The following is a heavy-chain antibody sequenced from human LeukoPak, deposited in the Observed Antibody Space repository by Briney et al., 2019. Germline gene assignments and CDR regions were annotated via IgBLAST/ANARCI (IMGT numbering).Heavy chain of an antibody. CDR1: GGXISSYY. J-gene: IGHJ3*02. Sequence: SETLSLTCTVSGGXISSYYCSWIRQPAGKGLEWIGRIYTSGSTNYNPSLKSRVTMSVDTSKNQFSLKLSSVTAADTAVYYCARGSLAVAQPFAFDIWGQGTMATVSS. V-gene: IGHV4-4*07. D-gene: IGHD6-19*01. CDR2: IYTSGST. CDR3: ARGSLAVAQPFAFDI.